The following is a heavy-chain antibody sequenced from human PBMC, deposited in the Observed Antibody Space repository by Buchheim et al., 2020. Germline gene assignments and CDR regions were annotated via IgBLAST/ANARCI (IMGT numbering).Heavy chain of an antibody. V-gene: IGHV3-21*01. CDR3: AREQYCSSTSCFNYYYYGMDV. Sequence: EVQLVESGGGLVKPGGSLRLSCAASGFTFSSYSMNWVRQAPGKGLEWVSSISSSSSYIYYADSVKGRFTISRDNAKNSLYLQMNSLRAEDTAVYYCAREQYCSSTSCFNYYYYGMDVWGQGTT. J-gene: IGHJ6*02. CDR2: ISSSSSYI. D-gene: IGHD2-2*01. CDR1: GFTFSSYS.